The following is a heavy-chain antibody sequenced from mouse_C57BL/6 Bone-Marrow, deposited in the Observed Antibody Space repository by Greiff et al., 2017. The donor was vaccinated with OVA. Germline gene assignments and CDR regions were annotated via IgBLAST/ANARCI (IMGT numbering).Heavy chain of an antibody. CDR1: GYTFTSYW. D-gene: IGHD1-1*01. CDR3: GRNEVYYYGSASYWYFDV. Sequence: QVQLQQPGAELVKPGASVKLSCKASGYTFTSYWMHWVKQRPGRGLEWIGRIDPNSGGTKYNEKFKSKATLTVDKPSSTAYMQLSSLTSEDAAVYYCGRNEVYYYGSASYWYFDVWGTGTTVTVSS. CDR2: IDPNSGGT. J-gene: IGHJ1*03. V-gene: IGHV1-72*01.